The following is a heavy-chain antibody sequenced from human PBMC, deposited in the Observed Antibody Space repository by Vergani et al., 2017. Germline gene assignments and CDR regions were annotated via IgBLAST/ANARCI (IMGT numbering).Heavy chain of an antibody. V-gene: IGHV4-59*01. D-gene: IGHD5-12*01. CDR3: ARDATTGGFDI. Sequence: QVQLLESGPGLVKPSETLSLTCTASGGSISSYYWSWIRQPPGKGLEWIGYIYYSGSTNYNPSLKSRVTISVDTSKNQFSLKLSSVTAADTAVYYCARDATTGGFDIWGQGTMVTVSS. CDR1: GGSISSYY. J-gene: IGHJ3*02. CDR2: IYYSGST.